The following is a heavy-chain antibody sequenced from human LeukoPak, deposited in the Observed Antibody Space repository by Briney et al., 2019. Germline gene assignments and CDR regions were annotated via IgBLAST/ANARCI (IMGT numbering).Heavy chain of an antibody. Sequence: GTSLRLSCAASGFTFSAYAMHWVRQAPGKGLEWVAVIPYDGDNKYYADSVKGRFSISRDNSKNTLYLQMNSLRAEDTAVYYCLVGNDYWGQGTLVTVSS. CDR3: LVGNDY. D-gene: IGHD2-15*01. J-gene: IGHJ4*02. CDR2: IPYDGDNK. V-gene: IGHV3-30-3*01. CDR1: GFTFSAYA.